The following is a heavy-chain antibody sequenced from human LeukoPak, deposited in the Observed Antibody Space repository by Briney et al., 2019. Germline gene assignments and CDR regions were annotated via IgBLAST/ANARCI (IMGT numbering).Heavy chain of an antibody. Sequence: SETLSLTCAVYGGSFSGYYWSWIRQPPGKGLEWIGEINHSGSTNYNPSFKSRVTISVDTSKNQFSLKLSSVTAADTAVYYCAIHIVVVPAAKKKNWFDPWGQGTLVTVSS. V-gene: IGHV4-34*01. CDR3: AIHIVVVPAAKKKNWFDP. CDR1: GGSFSGYY. CDR2: INHSGST. D-gene: IGHD2-2*01. J-gene: IGHJ5*02.